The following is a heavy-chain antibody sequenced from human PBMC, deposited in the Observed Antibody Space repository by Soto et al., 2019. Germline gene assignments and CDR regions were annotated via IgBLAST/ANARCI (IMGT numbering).Heavy chain of an antibody. V-gene: IGHV1-58*01. CDR2: IVVGSGNT. D-gene: IGHD3-3*01. J-gene: IGHJ6*02. Sequence: SVKVSCKASGFTFTSSAVQWVRQARGQRLEWIGWIVVGSGNTNYAQKFQERVTITRDMSTSTAYMELSSLRSEDTAVYYCAAENTDLRFLEWWVPFDVDVWGQGTTVTVSS. CDR3: AAENTDLRFLEWWVPFDVDV. CDR1: GFTFTSSA.